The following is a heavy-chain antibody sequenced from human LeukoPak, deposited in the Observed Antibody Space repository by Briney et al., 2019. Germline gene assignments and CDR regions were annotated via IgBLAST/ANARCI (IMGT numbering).Heavy chain of an antibody. CDR1: GFTFSSYA. J-gene: IGHJ4*02. CDR3: ARGPRGELLTRFDY. CDR2: ISYDGSNK. V-gene: IGHV3-30-3*01. D-gene: IGHD1-26*01. Sequence: PGRSLRLSCAASGFTFSSYAMHWVRQAPGKGLEWVAVISYDGSNKYYADSVKGRFTISRDNSKNTLYLQMNSLRAEDTAVCYCARGPRGELLTRFDYWGQGTLVTVSS.